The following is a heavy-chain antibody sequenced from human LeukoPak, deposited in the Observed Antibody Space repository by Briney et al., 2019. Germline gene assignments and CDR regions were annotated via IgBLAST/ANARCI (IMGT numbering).Heavy chain of an antibody. CDR3: ARDQRPYDSSGYYLTNFDY. D-gene: IGHD3-22*01. J-gene: IGHJ4*02. CDR2: IYTGGST. Sequence: SETLSLTCTVSGGSISSYYWSWIRQPAGKGLEWIGRIYTGGSTNYNPSLKSRVTMSVDTSKNQFSLKLSSVTAADTAVYYCARDQRPYDSSGYYLTNFDYWGQGTLVTVSS. CDR1: GGSISSYY. V-gene: IGHV4-4*07.